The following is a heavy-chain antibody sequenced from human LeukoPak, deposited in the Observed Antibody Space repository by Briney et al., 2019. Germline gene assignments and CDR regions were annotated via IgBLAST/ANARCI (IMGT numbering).Heavy chain of an antibody. J-gene: IGHJ6*02. V-gene: IGHV3-21*01. CDR1: GFTFSSYS. D-gene: IGHD3-9*01. CDR3: ARGRTEYYDILTGYYPTGGMDV. CDR2: ISSSSSYI. Sequence: GGSLRLSCAASGFTFSSYSMNWVRQAPGKGLELVSSISSSSSYIYYADSVKGRFTISRDNAKNSLYLQMNSLRAEDTAVYYCARGRTEYYDILTGYYPTGGMDVWGQGTTVTVSS.